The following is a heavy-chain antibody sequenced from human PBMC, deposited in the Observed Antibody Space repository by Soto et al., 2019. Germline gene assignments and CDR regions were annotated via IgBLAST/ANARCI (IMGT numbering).Heavy chain of an antibody. CDR1: GFTFSDYG. CDR3: ARWSIYCSSTSCSYGMDV. J-gene: IGHJ6*02. D-gene: IGHD2-15*01. Sequence: QVQLVESGGGVVQPGWSLRLSCAASGFTFSDYGMHWVRQAPGEGLQWVAGIWFDGSNEHYADSVKGRFTISRDNSKNTLYLQMYSLRAGDTAVYYCARWSIYCSSTSCSYGMDVWGQGTTVTVSS. CDR2: IWFDGSNE. V-gene: IGHV3-33*01.